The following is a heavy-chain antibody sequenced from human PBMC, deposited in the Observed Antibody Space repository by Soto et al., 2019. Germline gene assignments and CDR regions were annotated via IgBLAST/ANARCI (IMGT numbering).Heavy chain of an antibody. V-gene: IGHV1-2*04. Sequence: GASVKVSCKASGYTFTGYYMHWVRQAPGQGLEWMGWINPNSGGTNYAQKFQGWVTMTRDTSISTAYMELSRLRSDDTAVYYCAREKVDYYXSSGYYYVSRPADAFDIWGQGTMVTVSS. CDR1: GYTFTGYY. CDR3: AREKVDYYXSSGYYYVSRPADAFDI. CDR2: INPNSGGT. J-gene: IGHJ3*02. D-gene: IGHD3-22*01.